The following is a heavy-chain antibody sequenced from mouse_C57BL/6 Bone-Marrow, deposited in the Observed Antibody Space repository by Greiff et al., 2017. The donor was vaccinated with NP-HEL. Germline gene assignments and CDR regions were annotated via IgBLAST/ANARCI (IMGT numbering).Heavy chain of an antibody. CDR3: ARQRGFSSYWYFDV. CDR2: ISNGGGST. D-gene: IGHD1-1*01. J-gene: IGHJ1*03. Sequence: EVKLVESGGGLVQPGGSLKLSCAASGFTFSDYYMYWVRQTPEKRLEWVAYISNGGGSTYYPDTVKGRFTISRDNAKNTLYLQMSRLKSEDTAMYYCARQRGFSSYWYFDVWGTGTTVTVSS. CDR1: GFTFSDYY. V-gene: IGHV5-12*01.